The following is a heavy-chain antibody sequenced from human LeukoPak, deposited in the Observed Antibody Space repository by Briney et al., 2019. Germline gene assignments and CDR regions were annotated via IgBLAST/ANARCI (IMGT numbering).Heavy chain of an antibody. D-gene: IGHD5-18*01. V-gene: IGHV3-21*01. CDR3: ARVWYARIQLWTIGY. CDR2: ISSSSSYI. Sequence: PGGSLRLSCVGSGFTFSHYAMAWVRQAPGKGLEWVSSISSSSSYIYYADSVKGRFTISRDNAKNSLYLQMNSLRAEDTAVYYCARVWYARIQLWTIGYWGQGTLVTVSS. J-gene: IGHJ4*02. CDR1: GFTFSHYA.